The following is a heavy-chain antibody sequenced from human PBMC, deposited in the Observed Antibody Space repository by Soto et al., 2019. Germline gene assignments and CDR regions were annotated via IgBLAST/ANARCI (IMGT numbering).Heavy chain of an antibody. D-gene: IGHD3-10*01. J-gene: IGHJ4*02. CDR1: GYTFLNYG. CDR2: ISAYNGNT. V-gene: IGHV1-18*01. CDR3: TRDRRTYYYGSGSYSGLDY. Sequence: ASVKVSCKASGYTFLNYGISWVRQAPGQGLEWMGWISAYNGNTNYAQKLQGRVTMTTDTSTSTAYMELRSLTSDDTAIYYCTRDRRTYYYGSGSYSGLDYWGQGALVTVSS.